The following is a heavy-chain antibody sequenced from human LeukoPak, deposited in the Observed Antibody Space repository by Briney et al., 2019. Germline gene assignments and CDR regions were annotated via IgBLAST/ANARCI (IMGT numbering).Heavy chain of an antibody. CDR1: GFTFGDYA. J-gene: IGHJ4*02. CDR3: TRDRITMIVASRY. V-gene: IGHV3-49*03. CDR2: IRSKAYGGKT. Sequence: GGSLRLSCTASGFTFGDYALSWFRQAPGKGLEWVGFIRSKAYGGKTEYAASVKGRFTISRDDSKIIAYLQMNSLKTEDTAVYYCTRDRITMIVASRYWGQGTLVTVSS. D-gene: IGHD3-22*01.